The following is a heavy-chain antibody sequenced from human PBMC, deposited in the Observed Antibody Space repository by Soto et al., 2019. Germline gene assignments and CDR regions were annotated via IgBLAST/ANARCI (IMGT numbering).Heavy chain of an antibody. V-gene: IGHV3-33*01. CDR2: IWHDGSDT. CDR1: GFSFNTYA. J-gene: IGHJ6*04. CDR3: AREPRGPDYGMDV. D-gene: IGHD3-16*01. Sequence: QVQLVESGGGVVQPGRSLRLSCTASGFSFNTYAMHWVRQAPGKGPEWVAVIWHDGSDTYHADSVRGRFTISRDNSKNTLYLQMNSLRAEDTALYYCAREPRGPDYGMDVWGKGTTVTVSS.